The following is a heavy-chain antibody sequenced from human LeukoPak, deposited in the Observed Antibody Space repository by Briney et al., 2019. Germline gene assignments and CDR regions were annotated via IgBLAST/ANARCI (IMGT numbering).Heavy chain of an antibody. Sequence: ASVKVSCKDSGYTFTSYAMHWVRQAPGQRLEWMGWINAGNGNTKYSQKFQGRVTITRDTSASTAYMELSSLRSEDTAVYYCARQISQHSSGWYYFGYWGQGTLVTVSS. D-gene: IGHD6-19*01. CDR1: GYTFTSYA. CDR2: INAGNGNT. V-gene: IGHV1-3*01. CDR3: ARQISQHSSGWYYFGY. J-gene: IGHJ4*02.